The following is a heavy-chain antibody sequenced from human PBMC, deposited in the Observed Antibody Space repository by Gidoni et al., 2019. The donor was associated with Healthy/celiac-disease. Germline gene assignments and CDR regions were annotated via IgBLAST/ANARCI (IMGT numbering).Heavy chain of an antibody. J-gene: IGHJ4*02. V-gene: IGHV1-69*01. Sequence: QVQLVQSGAEVKKPGSSVKVSCKASGGTFSSYAISWLRQAPGQGLEWRGGIIPIFGTANYAQKFQGRVTIPADESTSTAYMELSSLRSEDTAVYYCARDLPTVTTISGGGDYWGQGTQVTVSS. D-gene: IGHD4-17*01. CDR2: IIPIFGTA. CDR1: GGTFSSYA. CDR3: ARDLPTVTTISGGGDY.